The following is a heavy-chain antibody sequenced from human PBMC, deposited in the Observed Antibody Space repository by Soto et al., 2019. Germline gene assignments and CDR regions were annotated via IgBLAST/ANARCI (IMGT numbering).Heavy chain of an antibody. V-gene: IGHV1-8*01. CDR1: GYTFTSYD. Sequence: ASVKVSCKASGYTFTSYDINWVRQATGQGLEWMGWMNPNSGNTGYAQKFQGRVTTTRDTSISTAYMELSSLRSEDTAVYYCATYFWSGYYTYYYYYYGMDVWGQGTTVTVSS. J-gene: IGHJ6*02. CDR3: ATYFWSGYYTYYYYYYGMDV. D-gene: IGHD3-3*01. CDR2: MNPNSGNT.